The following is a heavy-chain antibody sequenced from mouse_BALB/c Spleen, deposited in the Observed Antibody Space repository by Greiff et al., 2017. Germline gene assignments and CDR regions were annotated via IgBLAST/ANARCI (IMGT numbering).Heavy chain of an antibody. J-gene: IGHJ3*01. V-gene: IGHV1-31*01. CDR1: GYSFTGYY. Sequence: VQLQQSGPELVKPGASVKISCKASGYSFTGYYMHWVKQSHVKSLEWIGRINPYNGATSYNQNFKDKASLTVDKSSSTAYMELHSLTSEDSAVYYCARGGEPWFAYWGQGTLVTVSA. CDR3: ARGGEPWFAY. CDR2: INPYNGAT.